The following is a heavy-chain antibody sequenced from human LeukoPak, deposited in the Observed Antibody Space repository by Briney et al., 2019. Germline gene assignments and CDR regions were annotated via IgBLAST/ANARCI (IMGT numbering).Heavy chain of an antibody. CDR3: ARDQGSGDQYYYYGMDV. CDR1: GFTFSSYG. V-gene: IGHV3-33*01. J-gene: IGHJ6*02. Sequence: PGGSLRLSCAASGFTFSSYGMHWVRQAPGKGLEWVAVIWYDGSNKYYADSVKGRFTISRDNSKNTLYLQMNSLRAEDTAVYYCARDQGSGDQYYYYGMDVWGQGTTVTVSS. CDR2: IWYDGSNK. D-gene: IGHD2-21*02.